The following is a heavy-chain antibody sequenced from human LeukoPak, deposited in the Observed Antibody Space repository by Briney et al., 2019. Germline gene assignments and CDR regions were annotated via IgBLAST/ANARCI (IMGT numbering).Heavy chain of an antibody. V-gene: IGHV3-74*01. CDR2: IKSDGITI. CDR1: GFTFSNYR. D-gene: IGHD1-20*01. CDR3: LRDLNWSLDQ. Sequence: GGSLRLSCAASGFTFSNYRMHWVRQAPGKGLVWVSRIKSDGITITYADSVKGRFTISRGNAKNTLYLQMNSLRAEDTAVYYCLRDLNWSLDQWGQGTLVTVSS. J-gene: IGHJ4*02.